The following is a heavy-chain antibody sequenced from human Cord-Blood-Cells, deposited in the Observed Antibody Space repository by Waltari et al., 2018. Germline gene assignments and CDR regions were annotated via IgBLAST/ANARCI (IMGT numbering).Heavy chain of an antibody. Sequence: QVQLQESGPGLVKPSETLSLTCTVSGGSISSYYWSWIRQPPGKGLEWIGYIYYSGSTNYTPSLKSRVTISVDTSKNQFSLKLSSVTAADTAVYYCARVYCSSTSCDAFDIWGQGTMVTVSS. CDR1: GGSISSYY. CDR3: ARVYCSSTSCDAFDI. D-gene: IGHD2-2*01. V-gene: IGHV4-59*01. CDR2: IYYSGST. J-gene: IGHJ3*02.